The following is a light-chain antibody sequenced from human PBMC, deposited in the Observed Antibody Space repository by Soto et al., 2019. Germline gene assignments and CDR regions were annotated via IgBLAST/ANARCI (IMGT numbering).Light chain of an antibody. V-gene: IGKV3-20*01. CDR2: GAS. CDR1: QTVSSSY. J-gene: IGKJ1*01. CDR3: QQYGSSPRT. Sequence: EIVLTQSPGTLSLSPGERATLSCRASQTVSSSYLAWYQQKPGQAPRLLIYGASNRATGIPDRFGGSGSGADFTLTLSRLEPEDVAVYSCQQYGSSPRTFGQGTKVEI.